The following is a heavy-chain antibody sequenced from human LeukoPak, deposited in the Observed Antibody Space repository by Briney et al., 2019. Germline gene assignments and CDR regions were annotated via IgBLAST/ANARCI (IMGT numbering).Heavy chain of an antibody. V-gene: IGHV1-8*03. CDR1: GYTFTSYD. Sequence: ASVKVSCKASGYTFTSYDINWVRQATGQGLEWMGWMNPNSGNTGYAQKFQGRVTITRNTSISTAYMELSSLRSEDTAVYYCARSDYGDYQLGSYYMDVWGKGTTVTVSS. D-gene: IGHD4-17*01. CDR3: ARSDYGDYQLGSYYMDV. CDR2: MNPNSGNT. J-gene: IGHJ6*03.